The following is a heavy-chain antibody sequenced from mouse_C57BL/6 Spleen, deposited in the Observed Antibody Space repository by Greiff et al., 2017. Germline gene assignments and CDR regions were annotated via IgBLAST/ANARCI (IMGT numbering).Heavy chain of an antibody. CDR1: GYTFTSYW. CDR2: IYPSDSET. J-gene: IGHJ1*03. Sequence: QVQLQQPGAELVRPGSSVKLSCKASGYTFTSYWMDWVKQRPGQGLEWIGNIYPSDSETHYNQKFKDKATLTVDKSSSTAYMQLSSLASEDSAVYYCARERIYDEGYWYFDVWGTGTTVTVSS. CDR3: ARERIYDEGYWYFDV. V-gene: IGHV1-61*01. D-gene: IGHD2-12*01.